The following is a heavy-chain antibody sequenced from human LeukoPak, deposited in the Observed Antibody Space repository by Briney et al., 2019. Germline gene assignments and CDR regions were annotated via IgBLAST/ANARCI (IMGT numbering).Heavy chain of an antibody. J-gene: IGHJ4*02. CDR3: ARGGRYAYFLDY. V-gene: IGHV3-74*01. CDR1: GFIFSDYW. CDR2: IKSDGSST. Sequence: GRSLRLSCAASGFIFSDYWMHWVRQGPGKGLVWVSRIKSDGSSTSYADSVKGRFTISRDNAKNTVYVHMNSLRDEDTAVYYCARGGRYAYFLDYWGQGTLVTVSS. D-gene: IGHD3-16*01.